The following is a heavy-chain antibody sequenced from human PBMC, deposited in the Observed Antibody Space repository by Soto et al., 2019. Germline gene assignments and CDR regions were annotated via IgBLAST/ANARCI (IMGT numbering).Heavy chain of an antibody. J-gene: IGHJ4*02. V-gene: IGHV4-59*01. D-gene: IGHD3-10*01. CDR2: IYYSGST. CDR3: ARGVTMVRGAHEGDDY. CDR1: GGSISSYY. Sequence: SETLSLTCTVSGGSISSYYWSWIRQPPGKGLEWIGYIYYSGSTNYNPSLKSRVTISVDTSKNQFSLKLSSVTAADTAVYYCARGVTMVRGAHEGDDYWGQGTLVTVSS.